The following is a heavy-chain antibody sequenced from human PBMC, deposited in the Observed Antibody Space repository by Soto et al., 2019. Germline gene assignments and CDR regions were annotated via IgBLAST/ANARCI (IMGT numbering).Heavy chain of an antibody. V-gene: IGHV4-39*01. CDR3: ARQKVVGAIDY. Sequence: SETLSLTCAVSGDSIGSGDFYWSWIRQPPGKGLEWIGSIYYSGSTYYNPSLKSRVTISVDTSKNQSSLKLSSVTAADTAVYYCARQKVVGAIDYWGQGTLVTVSS. CDR2: IYYSGST. J-gene: IGHJ4*02. D-gene: IGHD1-26*01. CDR1: GDSIGSGDFY.